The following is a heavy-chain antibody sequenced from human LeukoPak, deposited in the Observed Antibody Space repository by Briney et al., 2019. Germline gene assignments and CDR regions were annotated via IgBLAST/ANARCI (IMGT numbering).Heavy chain of an antibody. V-gene: IGHV3-23*01. D-gene: IGHD1-26*01. J-gene: IGHJ4*02. CDR3: AKDEEWENEIYYLDY. CDR2: VSTSGRDK. Sequence: GGSLRLSCAASGFTFSSYTMSWVRQAPGKGLEWVSTVSTSGRDKYYADSVKGRFTISRDKSKNTLYLQMNSLRAEDTAVYYCAKDEEWENEIYYLDYWGQGTLVTVSS. CDR1: GFTFSSYT.